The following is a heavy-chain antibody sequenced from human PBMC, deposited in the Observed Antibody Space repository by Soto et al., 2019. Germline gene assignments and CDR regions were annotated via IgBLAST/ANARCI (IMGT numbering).Heavy chain of an antibody. CDR2: IIPIFGTA. Sequence: QVQLVQSGAEVKKPGSSVKVSCKASGGTFSSYAINWVRQAPGQGLEWMGGIIPIFGTADYAQKFQGRVTRTADESTTTAYVQLSSLRSEDTAVYYCASVAAKYYYYGMDVWGQGATVTVSS. D-gene: IGHD6-25*01. J-gene: IGHJ6*02. V-gene: IGHV1-69*12. CDR1: GGTFSSYA. CDR3: ASVAAKYYYYGMDV.